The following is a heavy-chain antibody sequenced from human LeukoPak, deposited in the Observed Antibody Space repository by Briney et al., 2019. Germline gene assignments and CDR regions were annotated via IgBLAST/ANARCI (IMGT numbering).Heavy chain of an antibody. J-gene: IGHJ5*02. V-gene: IGHV4-39*01. CDR2: IYYTGNT. CDR3: TRLSLGLLWWFDP. Sequence: SETLSLMCSVSGGSISSRDYVWGWIRQPPGKGMEWIGNIYYTGNTYYNPSLKSRVTISVDTSKNQFSVNLSSVTAADTAVYYCTRLSLGLLWWFDPWGQGTLVTVSS. CDR1: GGSISSRDYV.